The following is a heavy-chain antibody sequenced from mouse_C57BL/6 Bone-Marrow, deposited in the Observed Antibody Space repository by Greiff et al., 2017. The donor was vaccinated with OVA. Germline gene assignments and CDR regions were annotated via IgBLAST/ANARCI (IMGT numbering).Heavy chain of an antibody. CDR2: IYPGSGST. CDR3: ARKYGGYYVAMDY. V-gene: IGHV1-55*01. Sequence: QVQLQQPGAELVKPGASVKMSCKASGYTFTSYWITWVKQRPGQGLEWIGDIYPGSGSTNYNEKFKSKATLTVDTSSSTAYMQLSSLTTEDSAVYYWARKYGGYYVAMDYWGQGTSVTVSS. J-gene: IGHJ4*01. CDR1: GYTFTSYW. D-gene: IGHD2-3*01.